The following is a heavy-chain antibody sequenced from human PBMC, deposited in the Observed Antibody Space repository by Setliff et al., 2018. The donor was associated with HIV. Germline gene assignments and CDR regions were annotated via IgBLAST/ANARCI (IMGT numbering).Heavy chain of an antibody. Sequence: PGGSLRLSCAASGFTFRRYWMNWVRQAPGKGLEWVANIKEDGSEKYYVDSVKGRFTISRDKVKNSLYLQMNSLRVEDTAVYYCARARTSKKLFDCWGQGTLVTVSS. CDR2: IKEDGSEK. CDR3: ARARTSKKLFDC. CDR1: GFTFRRYW. J-gene: IGHJ4*02. V-gene: IGHV3-7*01. D-gene: IGHD1-26*01.